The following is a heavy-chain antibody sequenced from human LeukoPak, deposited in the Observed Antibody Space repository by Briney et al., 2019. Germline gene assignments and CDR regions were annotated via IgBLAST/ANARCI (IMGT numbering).Heavy chain of an antibody. CDR2: INTNTGNP. V-gene: IGHV7-4-1*04. Sequence: ASVKVSCKASGYTFSHYAMNWVRQAPGQGLEWMGWINTNTGNPTYAQGVPGQFVFSLDTSVSVTYLQINSLKAEDTAVYFCARDRLGCSGGSCYSDFEYWGQGTLVTVSS. J-gene: IGHJ4*02. CDR3: ARDRLGCSGGSCYSDFEY. CDR1: GYTFSHYA. D-gene: IGHD2-15*01.